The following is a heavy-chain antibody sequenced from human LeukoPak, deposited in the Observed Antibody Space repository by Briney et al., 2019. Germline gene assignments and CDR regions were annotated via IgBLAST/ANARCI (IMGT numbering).Heavy chain of an antibody. CDR1: GFTFGDYA. V-gene: IGHV3-49*04. Sequence: GGSLRLSCTASGFTFGDYAMSWVRQAPGKGLEWVGFIRSKAYGGTTEYAASVKGRFTISRDDPKSIAYLQMNSLKTEDTAVYYCTREERRLGELSLAYWGQGTLVTVSS. D-gene: IGHD3-16*02. J-gene: IGHJ4*02. CDR3: TREERRLGELSLAY. CDR2: IRSKAYGGTT.